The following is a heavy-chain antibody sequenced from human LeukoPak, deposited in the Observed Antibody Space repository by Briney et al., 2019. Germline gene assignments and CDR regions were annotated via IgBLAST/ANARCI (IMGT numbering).Heavy chain of an antibody. CDR1: IYRFTSYW. D-gene: IGHD2-15*01. V-gene: IGHV5-51*01. Sequence: GESLKISCWASIYRFTSYWIGWVRQMPGKGLEWMGIVYPGDSDTRYRPSFQGQVTISADKSTSTVYLQWSSLKASDTAIYYCARPQYCSGGSCYGIDYWGQGTLVTVSS. J-gene: IGHJ4*02. CDR3: ARPQYCSGGSCYGIDY. CDR2: VYPGDSDT.